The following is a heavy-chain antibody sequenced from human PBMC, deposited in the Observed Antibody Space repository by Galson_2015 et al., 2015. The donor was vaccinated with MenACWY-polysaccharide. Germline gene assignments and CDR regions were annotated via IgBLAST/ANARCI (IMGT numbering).Heavy chain of an antibody. D-gene: IGHD1-26*01. CDR3: ARVEKYSGSYYILH. CDR2: LYHSGST. J-gene: IGHJ4*02. CDR1: GYSISSGYY. V-gene: IGHV4-38-2*01. Sequence: ETLSLPCAVSGYSISSGYYWGWIRQPPGKGLEWIGSLYHSGSTYYNPSLKSRVPISVDTSKNQFSLNLSSVTAADTAVYYCARVEKYSGSYYILHWGQGTLVTVSS.